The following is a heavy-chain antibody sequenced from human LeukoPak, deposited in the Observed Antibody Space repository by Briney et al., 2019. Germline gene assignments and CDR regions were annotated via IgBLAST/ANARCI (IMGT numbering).Heavy chain of an antibody. D-gene: IGHD6-19*01. CDR3: ARDLAVAHDY. CDR2: ISWDGGDT. Sequence: GGSLRLSCAATGFTFDDYTMHWVRQAPGKGLEWVSLISWDGGDTYYADSVKGRFTMSRDNAKKSLYLQMNSLRAEDTAVYYCARDLAVAHDYWGQGTLVTVSS. CDR1: GFTFDDYT. J-gene: IGHJ4*02. V-gene: IGHV3-43*01.